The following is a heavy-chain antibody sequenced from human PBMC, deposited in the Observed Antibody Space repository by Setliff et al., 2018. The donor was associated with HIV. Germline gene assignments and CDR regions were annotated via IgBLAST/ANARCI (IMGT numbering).Heavy chain of an antibody. CDR3: ARERLGRSGFEYLQH. D-gene: IGHD3-22*01. V-gene: IGHV1-46*01. Sequence: SVKVSCKASGDIFTSYSMHWVRQAPGQGPEWMGVINPSGDSTIYAQQFQGRVTMTRDTSTSTVYMQLSTLRSEDTAVYYCARERLGRSGFEYLQHWGQGTLVTVSS. J-gene: IGHJ1*01. CDR1: GDIFTSYS. CDR2: INPSGDST.